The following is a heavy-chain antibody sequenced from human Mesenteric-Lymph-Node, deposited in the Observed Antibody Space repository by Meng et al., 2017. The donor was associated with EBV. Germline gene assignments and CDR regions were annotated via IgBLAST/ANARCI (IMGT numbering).Heavy chain of an antibody. CDR1: GGSSSSSSYY. V-gene: IGHV4-39*01. CDR3: ARLKAGKLDY. Sequence: QLQWSRTGLVKRSDTLSPHRTVSGGSSSSSSYYGGWIRQPPGKGLEWIGSIYYSGSTYYNPSLKSRVTISVDTSKNQFSLKLSSVTAADTAVYYCARLKAGKLDYWGQGTLVTVSS. D-gene: IGHD1-1*01. CDR2: IYYSGST. J-gene: IGHJ4*02.